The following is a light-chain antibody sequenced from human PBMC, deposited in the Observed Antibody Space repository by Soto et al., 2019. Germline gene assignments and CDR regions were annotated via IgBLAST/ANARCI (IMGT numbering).Light chain of an antibody. CDR1: QGISSA. Sequence: AIELTQSPSSLSASVGDRVTLTCRASQGISSALAWYQQKPGKAPKLLIYDASSLESGVPSRFSGSGSGTDFTLTISRLQPEDFATYYCQQLNNYPITFGQGTRLENK. J-gene: IGKJ5*01. CDR2: DAS. V-gene: IGKV1D-13*01. CDR3: QQLNNYPIT.